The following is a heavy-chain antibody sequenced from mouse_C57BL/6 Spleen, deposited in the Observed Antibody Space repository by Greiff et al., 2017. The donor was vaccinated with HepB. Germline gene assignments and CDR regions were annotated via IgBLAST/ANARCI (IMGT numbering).Heavy chain of an antibody. V-gene: IGHV5-6*01. J-gene: IGHJ1*03. Sequence: EVKLMESGGDLVKPGGSLKLSCAASGFTFSSYGMSWVRQTPDKRLEWVATISSGGSYTYYPDSVKGRFTISRDNAKNTLYLQMSSLKSEDTAMYYCERHRITTVVEYWYFDVWGTGTTVTVS. D-gene: IGHD1-1*01. CDR2: ISSGGSYT. CDR3: ERHRITTVVEYWYFDV. CDR1: GFTFSSYG.